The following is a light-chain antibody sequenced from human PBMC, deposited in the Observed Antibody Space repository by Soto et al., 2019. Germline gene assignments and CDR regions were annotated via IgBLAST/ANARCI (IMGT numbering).Light chain of an antibody. CDR1: SSDVGAYKY. CDR3: TSYVGSNIWV. V-gene: IGLV2-8*01. CDR2: EVS. J-gene: IGLJ3*02. Sequence: QSVLTQPPSASGSPGQSVTIPCTGTSSDVGAYKYVSWYQQYPGKAPKLMIYEVSKRPSGVPDRFSGSKSGNTASLTVSGLQAEDEADYYCTSYVGSNIWVFGGGTQLTVL.